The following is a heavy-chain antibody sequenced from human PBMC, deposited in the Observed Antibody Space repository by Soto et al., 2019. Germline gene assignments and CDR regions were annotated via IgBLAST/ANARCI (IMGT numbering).Heavy chain of an antibody. J-gene: IGHJ4*02. CDR2: ISGSGGST. CDR3: AKAFVYSSPLRYYFDY. D-gene: IGHD6-13*01. CDR1: GFTFSSYA. Sequence: PGGSLRLSCAASGFTFSSYAMGWVRQAPGKGLEWVSAISGSGGSTYYADSVKGRFTISRDNSKNTLYLQMNSLRAEDTAVYYCAKAFVYSSPLRYYFDYWGQGTLVTVSS. V-gene: IGHV3-23*01.